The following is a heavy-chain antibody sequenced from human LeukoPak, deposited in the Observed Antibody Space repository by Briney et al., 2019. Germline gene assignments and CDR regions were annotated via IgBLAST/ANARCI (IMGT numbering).Heavy chain of an antibody. J-gene: IGHJ4*02. CDR3: ARGGGYSSGWPFDY. CDR1: GGSFSGYY. Sequence: SETLSLTCAVYGGSFSGYYWSWIRQPPGKGLEWVGEINHSGSTNYNPSLKSRVTISVDTSKNQFSLKLSSVTAADTAVYYCARGGGYSSGWPFDYWGQGTLVTVSS. V-gene: IGHV4-34*01. D-gene: IGHD6-19*01. CDR2: INHSGST.